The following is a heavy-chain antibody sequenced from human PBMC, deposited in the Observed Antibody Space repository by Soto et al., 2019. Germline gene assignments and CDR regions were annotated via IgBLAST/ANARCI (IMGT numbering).Heavy chain of an antibody. CDR3: AKDTQRSNLNALDV. CDR2: ISWNSDNV. Sequence: EVQLVESGGDLGQPGGSLRLSCAASGFTFDDYAMHWVRHAPGKGLEWVSGISWNSDNVGYGDSVKGRFTISRDNAKNSLYLQMNGLRAEDTAFYYCAKDTQRSNLNALDVWGQGTTVTVSS. CDR1: GFTFDDYA. J-gene: IGHJ3*01. D-gene: IGHD6-13*01. V-gene: IGHV3-9*01.